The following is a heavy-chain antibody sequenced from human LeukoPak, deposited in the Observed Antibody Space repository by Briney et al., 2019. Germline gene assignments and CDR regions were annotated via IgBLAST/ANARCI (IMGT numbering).Heavy chain of an antibody. J-gene: IGHJ4*02. CDR3: TRVLRGYGGYYFDY. CDR1: GFTFGDYP. D-gene: IGHD4-23*01. CDR2: IRSKAYGGTT. Sequence: GRSLTLSCTASGFTFGDYPMSWFRQAPGKGLEWVGFIRSKAYGGTTEYAASVKGRFTISRDDSKSIAYLQMNSLKTEDTAVYYCTRVLRGYGGYYFDYWGQGTLVTVSS. V-gene: IGHV3-49*03.